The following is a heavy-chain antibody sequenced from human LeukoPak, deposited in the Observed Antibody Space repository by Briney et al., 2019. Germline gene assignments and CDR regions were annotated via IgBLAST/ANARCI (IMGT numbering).Heavy chain of an antibody. Sequence: PGGSLRLSCAASGFSFSSYSISWVRQAPGKGLEWVSSISSSSRYIYYADSVKGRFTISRDNAKNSLYLQMNSLRAEDTAVYYCARDGDSSGYYHYFHYWGQGTLVTVSS. CDR3: ARDGDSSGYYHYFHY. J-gene: IGHJ4*02. V-gene: IGHV3-21*01. D-gene: IGHD3-22*01. CDR1: GFSFSSYS. CDR2: ISSSSRYI.